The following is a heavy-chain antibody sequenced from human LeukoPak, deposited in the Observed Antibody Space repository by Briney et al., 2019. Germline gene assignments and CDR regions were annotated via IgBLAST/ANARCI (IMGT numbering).Heavy chain of an antibody. V-gene: IGHV3-66*01. J-gene: IGHJ3*02. D-gene: IGHD3-16*01. CDR2: IYSGGST. CDR3: ARVVKDYVWGSYVMDAFDI. Sequence: GVSLRLSCAASGFTVSSNYMSWVRQGPGKGLEWVSVIYSGGSTYYADSVKGRFTISRDNSKNTLYLQMNSLRAEDTAVYYCARVVKDYVWGSYVMDAFDIWGQGTMVTVSS. CDR1: GFTVSSNY.